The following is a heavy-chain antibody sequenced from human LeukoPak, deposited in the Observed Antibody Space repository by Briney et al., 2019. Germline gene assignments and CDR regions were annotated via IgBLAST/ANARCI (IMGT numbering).Heavy chain of an antibody. CDR2: IDWDDDR. CDR1: GFSLSTSGMC. Sequence: ESGPTLVKPTQTVTLTCTFSGFSLSTSGMCVSWIRQPPGKSLEWLARIDWDDDRYYSTSLKTRLTISKDTSKNQVVLTMTNMDPVDTATYYCARTGIYSYGYDYWGPGTLVTVSS. CDR3: ARTGIYSYGYDY. V-gene: IGHV2-70*11. J-gene: IGHJ4*02. D-gene: IGHD5-18*01.